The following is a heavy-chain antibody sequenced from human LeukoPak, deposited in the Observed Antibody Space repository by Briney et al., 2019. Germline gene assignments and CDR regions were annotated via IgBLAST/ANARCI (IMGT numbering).Heavy chain of an antibody. CDR1: GFTFSYYW. D-gene: IGHD2/OR15-2a*01. Sequence: GGSLRLSCAASGFTFSYYWMHWVRQAPGKGLVWVSRINYDGTSTTYADSVKGRFTVSRDNGKTTVSLQINSLRPDDTAVYYCAREANTAFDYWGQGTLVTVSS. V-gene: IGHV3-74*01. J-gene: IGHJ4*02. CDR3: AREANTAFDY. CDR2: INYDGTST.